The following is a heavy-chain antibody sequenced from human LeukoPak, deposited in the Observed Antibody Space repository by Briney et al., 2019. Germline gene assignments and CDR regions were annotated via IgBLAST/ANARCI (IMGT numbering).Heavy chain of an antibody. J-gene: IGHJ5*02. D-gene: IGHD7-27*01. CDR2: INTNTGNP. CDR1: GYTFTSYA. V-gene: IGHV7-4-1*02. Sequence: ASVKVSCKASGYTFTSYAMNSVRQAPGQGLEWMGWINTNTGNPTYAQGFTGRFVFSLDTSVSTAYLQISSLKAEDTAVYYCARETWGYDPPWFDPWGQGTLVTVSS. CDR3: ARETWGYDPPWFDP.